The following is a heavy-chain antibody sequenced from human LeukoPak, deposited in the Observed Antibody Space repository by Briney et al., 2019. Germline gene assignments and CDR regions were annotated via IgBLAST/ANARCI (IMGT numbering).Heavy chain of an antibody. Sequence: GASVKVSCEASGYTFTGYHIHWVRQAPGQGLEWMGRINPNSGGTNYAQKFQGRVTMTRDTSISTAYMELSRLRSDDTAVYYCAREGRAYCSGGSCYSRNAFDIWGQGTMVTVSS. CDR1: GYTFTGYH. D-gene: IGHD2-15*01. CDR3: AREGRAYCSGGSCYSRNAFDI. CDR2: INPNSGGT. J-gene: IGHJ3*02. V-gene: IGHV1-2*06.